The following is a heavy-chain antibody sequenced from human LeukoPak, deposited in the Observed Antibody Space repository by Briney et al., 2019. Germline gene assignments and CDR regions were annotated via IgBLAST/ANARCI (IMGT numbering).Heavy chain of an antibody. CDR2: INHSGST. V-gene: IGHV4-34*01. D-gene: IGHD1-7*01. CDR3: ARGTNYGGFDY. CDR1: GGSFSGYY. Sequence: SETLSLTCAVYGGSFSGYYWSWIRQPPGKGLEWIGEINHSGSTNYNPSLKSRVTISVDTSKNQSSLKLSSVTAADTAVYYCARGTNYGGFDYWGQGTLVTVSS. J-gene: IGHJ4*02.